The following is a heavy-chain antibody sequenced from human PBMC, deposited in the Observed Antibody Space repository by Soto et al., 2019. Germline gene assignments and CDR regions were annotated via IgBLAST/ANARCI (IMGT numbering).Heavy chain of an antibody. CDR1: GYTFTSYG. CDR2: ISAYNGNT. CDR3: AGVARSNYIDV. D-gene: IGHD6-13*01. Sequence: ASVKVSCKASGYTFTSYGISWVRQAPGQGLEWMGWISAYNGNTNYAQKLQGRVTMNTETSTSTAYMELRSLGSDDTAGEYCAGVARSNYIDVWGKGTTVTVSS. J-gene: IGHJ6*03. V-gene: IGHV1-18*01.